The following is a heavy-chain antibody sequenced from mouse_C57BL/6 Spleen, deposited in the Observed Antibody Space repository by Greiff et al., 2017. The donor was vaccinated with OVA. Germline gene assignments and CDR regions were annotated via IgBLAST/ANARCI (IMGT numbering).Heavy chain of an antibody. D-gene: IGHD2-1*01. CDR2: IYPSDSET. CDR3: ARGGNYEYYYAMDY. J-gene: IGHJ4*01. Sequence: VQLQQSGAELVRPGSSVKLSCKASGYTFTSYWMDWVKQRPGQGLEWIGNIYPSDSETHYNQKFKDKATLTVDKSSSTAYMQLSSLTSEDSAVYYCARGGNYEYYYAMDYWGQGTSVTVSS. CDR1: GYTFTSYW. V-gene: IGHV1-61*01.